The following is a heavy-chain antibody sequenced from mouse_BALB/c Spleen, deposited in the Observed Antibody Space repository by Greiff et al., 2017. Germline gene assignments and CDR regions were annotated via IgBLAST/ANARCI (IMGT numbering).Heavy chain of an antibody. CDR1: GYSITSGYS. CDR3: AREDYDGAWFAY. Sequence: DVKLQESGPDLVKPSQSLSLTCTVTGYSITSGYSWHWIRQFPGNKLEWMGYIHYSGSTNYNPSLKSRISITRDTSKNQFFLQLNSVTTEDTATYYCAREDYDGAWFAYWGQGTLVTVSA. CDR2: IHYSGST. J-gene: IGHJ3*01. D-gene: IGHD2-4*01. V-gene: IGHV3-1*02.